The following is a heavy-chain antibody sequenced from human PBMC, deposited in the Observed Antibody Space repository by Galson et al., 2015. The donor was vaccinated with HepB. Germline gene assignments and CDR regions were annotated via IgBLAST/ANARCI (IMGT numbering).Heavy chain of an antibody. J-gene: IGHJ3*01. D-gene: IGHD2-2*01. CDR2: FSYDGSST. Sequence: SLRLSCAASGFTFSNYAMHWVRQAPGKGLEWVATFSYDGSSTYYADSMKGRFTISRDTSKNTLYLQMNSLGAEDTAVYYCARGYCSSTSCYVFDAFDLWGQGTMATVAS. CDR3: ARGYCSSTSCYVFDAFDL. V-gene: IGHV3-30*04. CDR1: GFTFSNYA.